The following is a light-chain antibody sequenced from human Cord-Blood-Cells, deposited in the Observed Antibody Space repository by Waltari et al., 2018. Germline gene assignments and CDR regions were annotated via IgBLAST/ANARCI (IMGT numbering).Light chain of an antibody. J-gene: IGLJ1*01. V-gene: IGLV3-21*03. CDR2: DDS. CDR1: NIGSKS. CDR3: QVWDSSSDQYV. Sequence: SYVLTQPPSVSVAPGKTARITCGGNNIGSKSVHWYQQKPGQAPVLVVYDDSDRPSGIPAHFSGSNSGNTATLTISRVEAGDEADYYCQVWDSSSDQYVFGTGTKVTVL.